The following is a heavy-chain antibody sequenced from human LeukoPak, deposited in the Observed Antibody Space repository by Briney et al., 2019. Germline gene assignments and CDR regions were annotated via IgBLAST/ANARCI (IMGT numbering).Heavy chain of an antibody. V-gene: IGHV4-59*01. CDR2: IYNSGST. D-gene: IGHD1-1*01. CDR3: ARVGGDVQLERRERWAFDV. J-gene: IGHJ3*01. CDR1: GGSISSYY. Sequence: SETLSLICTVSGGSISSYYWSWIRQPPGKGLEWIGYIYNSGSTNYNPSLKSRVTISVDTSKNQFFLKLSSVTAADTAVYYCARVGGDVQLERRERWAFDVWGQGTMVTVSS.